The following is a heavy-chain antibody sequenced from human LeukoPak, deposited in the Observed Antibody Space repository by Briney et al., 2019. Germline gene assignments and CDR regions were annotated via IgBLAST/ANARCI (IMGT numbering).Heavy chain of an antibody. Sequence: GGSLRLSCAASGFTFSSYSMNWVRQAPGKGLEWVSSISSSSSYIFYADSVKGRFTISRDNAKDSLHLQMNSLRAEDTAVYYCARDCSSTSCPFDYWGQGTLVTVSS. CDR1: GFTFSSYS. V-gene: IGHV3-21*01. J-gene: IGHJ4*02. CDR2: ISSSSSYI. D-gene: IGHD2-2*01. CDR3: ARDCSSTSCPFDY.